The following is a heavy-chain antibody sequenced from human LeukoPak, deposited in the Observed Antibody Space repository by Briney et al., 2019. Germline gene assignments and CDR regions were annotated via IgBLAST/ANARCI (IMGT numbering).Heavy chain of an antibody. V-gene: IGHV3-30*04. Sequence: GRSLRLSCAASGFTFSSYAMHWVRQAPGKGLEWVAVISYDGSNKYYADSVKGRFTISRDNSKNTLYLQMNSLRAEDTAVYYCARGNYYGSGSYQPPIDYWGQGTLVTVSS. D-gene: IGHD3-10*01. J-gene: IGHJ4*02. CDR1: GFTFSSYA. CDR3: ARGNYYGSGSYQPPIDY. CDR2: ISYDGSNK.